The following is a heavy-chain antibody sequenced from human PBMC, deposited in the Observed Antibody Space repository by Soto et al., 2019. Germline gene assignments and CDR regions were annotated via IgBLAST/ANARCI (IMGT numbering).Heavy chain of an antibody. J-gene: IGHJ4*02. CDR3: ASLGSSSWYRYYFDY. CDR2: IIPIFGTA. Sequence: SVKVSCKASGGTFSSYAISWVRQAPGQGLEWMGGIIPIFGTANYAQKFQGRVTITADKSTSTAYMELSSLRSEDTAVYYCASLGSSSWYRYYFDYWGQGTLVTVSS. D-gene: IGHD6-13*01. V-gene: IGHV1-69*06. CDR1: GGTFSSYA.